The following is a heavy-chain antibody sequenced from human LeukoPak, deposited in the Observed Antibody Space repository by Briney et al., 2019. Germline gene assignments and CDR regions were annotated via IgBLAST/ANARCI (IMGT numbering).Heavy chain of an antibody. V-gene: IGHV4-39*01. Sequence: SETLSLTCTVSGXSISSSSYYWGWIRQPPGKGLEWIGSIYYSGSTYYNPSLKSRVTISVDTSKNQFSLKLSSVTAADTAVYYCARQDIVVVPAAPGGNWFDPWGQGTLVTVSS. J-gene: IGHJ5*02. CDR2: IYYSGST. CDR3: ARQDIVVVPAAPGGNWFDP. D-gene: IGHD2-2*01. CDR1: GXSISSSSYY.